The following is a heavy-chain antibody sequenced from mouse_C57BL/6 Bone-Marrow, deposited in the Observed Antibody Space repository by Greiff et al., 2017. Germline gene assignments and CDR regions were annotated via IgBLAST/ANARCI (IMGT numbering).Heavy chain of an antibody. CDR1: GFTFSSYG. V-gene: IGHV5-6*02. Sequence: EVMLVESGGDLVKPGGSLKLSCAASGFTFSSYGMSWVRQTPDKRLEWVATISSGGSYTYYPDSVKGRFTISRDNAKNTLYLQMGSLTSEDTAMNYCARRGRGAWFAYWGQGTLVTVSA. CDR3: ARRGRGAWFAY. CDR2: ISSGGSYT. J-gene: IGHJ3*01.